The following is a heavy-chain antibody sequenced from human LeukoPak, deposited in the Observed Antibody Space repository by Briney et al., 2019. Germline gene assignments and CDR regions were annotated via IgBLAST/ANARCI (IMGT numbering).Heavy chain of an antibody. V-gene: IGHV4-59*01. Sequence: SETLSLTCTVSVGSISSYYWSWIRQPPGKGLDWIGYIYYSVSTNYNPSIKSRNTISVNSSKNQLSLMLTSVSAADKAVYYCARVEEGYGSGRRENYYYYYMDVWGKGTTVSISS. D-gene: IGHD3-10*01. CDR1: VGSISSYY. CDR2: IYYSVST. CDR3: ARVEEGYGSGRRENYYYYYMDV. J-gene: IGHJ6*03.